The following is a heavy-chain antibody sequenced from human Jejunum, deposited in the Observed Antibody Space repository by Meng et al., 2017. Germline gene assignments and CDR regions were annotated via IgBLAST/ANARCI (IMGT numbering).Heavy chain of an antibody. CDR2: INTATGDT. CDR1: GYTFTTYK. CDR3: ARDEID. J-gene: IGHJ4*02. V-gene: IGHV1-3*04. Sequence: QVQLVQSGAEVKKPGASVRISCKASGYTFTTYKIHWVRQAPGQSLEWMAWINTATGDTHYLQKFQGRVSLTGDMSTFTAYMDLNRLTSDDTAVYYCARDEIDWGQGTLVNVSS.